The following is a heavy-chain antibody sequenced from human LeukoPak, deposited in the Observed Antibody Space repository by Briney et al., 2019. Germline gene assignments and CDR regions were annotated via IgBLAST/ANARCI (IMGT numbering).Heavy chain of an antibody. V-gene: IGHV1-2*02. CDR1: GYTFTGYY. CDR3: ARVKFGELLGAFDI. Sequence: GASVKVSCKASGYTFTGYYMHWVRQAPVQGLEWMGWINPNSGCTNYAQKFQGRVTMTRDTSISTAYMELSRLRSDDTAVYYCARVKFGELLGAFDIWGQGTMVTVSS. J-gene: IGHJ3*02. D-gene: IGHD3-10*01. CDR2: INPNSGCT.